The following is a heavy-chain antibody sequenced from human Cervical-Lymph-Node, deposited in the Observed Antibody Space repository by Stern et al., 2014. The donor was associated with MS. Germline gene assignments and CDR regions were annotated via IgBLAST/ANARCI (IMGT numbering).Heavy chain of an antibody. CDR2: ISGYGGHT. D-gene: IGHD6-13*01. V-gene: IGHV1-18*01. Sequence: QVQLVQSGAAVAKPGASVKVSCKASGYTFTSFGLSWVRQAPGQGLEWMGWISGYGGHTNYAEKVQARVTMTTDTSTSTAYLELRSLRSDDTALYYCARDGTSSWPHYFDYWGQGTLVTVSS. CDR1: GYTFTSFG. CDR3: ARDGTSSWPHYFDY. J-gene: IGHJ4*02.